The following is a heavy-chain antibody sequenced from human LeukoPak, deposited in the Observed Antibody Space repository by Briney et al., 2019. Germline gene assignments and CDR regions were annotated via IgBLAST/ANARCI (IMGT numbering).Heavy chain of an antibody. V-gene: IGHV4-59*01. CDR2: IYYSGST. J-gene: IGHJ4*02. CDR3: AVDSSGYYPT. CDR1: GGSISSYY. D-gene: IGHD3-22*01. Sequence: PSETLSLTCTVSGGSISSYYWSWIRQPPGKGLGWIGYIYYSGSTNYNPSLKSRVTISVDTSKNQFSLKLSSVTSADTAVYYCAVDSSGYYPTWGQGTLVTVSS.